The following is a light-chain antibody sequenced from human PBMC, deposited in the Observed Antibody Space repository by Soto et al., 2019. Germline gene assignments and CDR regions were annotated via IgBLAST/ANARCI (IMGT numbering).Light chain of an antibody. V-gene: IGLV1-44*01. Sequence: QSVLPQPPSASGTPGQKVTISCSGTTSNFGTKTVSWYQQLPGAAPKLLIYRADQLSSGVPDRFSGSKSGTSASLAIRGLRSEDEAYYFCASWDDVLHGPLFGGGTKLTVL. J-gene: IGLJ2*01. CDR3: ASWDDVLHGPL. CDR2: RAD. CDR1: TSNFGTKT.